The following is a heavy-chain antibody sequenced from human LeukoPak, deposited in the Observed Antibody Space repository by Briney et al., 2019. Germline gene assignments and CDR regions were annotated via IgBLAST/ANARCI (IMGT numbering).Heavy chain of an antibody. J-gene: IGHJ5*02. CDR3: AGGATNDFWSGYGWFDP. CDR2: ISYDGSNT. D-gene: IGHD3-3*01. Sequence: PGGSLRLSCVASGFTFNYYTVHWVRQAPGKGLEWVALISYDGSNTYYAASVKGRFTISRDNSKNTLYLQMNSLRAEDTAIYYCAGGATNDFWSGYGWFDPWGQGTLVTVSS. V-gene: IGHV3-30-3*01. CDR1: GFTFNYYT.